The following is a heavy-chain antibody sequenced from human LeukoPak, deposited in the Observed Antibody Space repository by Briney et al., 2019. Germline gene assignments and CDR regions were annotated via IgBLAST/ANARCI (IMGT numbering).Heavy chain of an antibody. CDR2: ISSSSSYI. D-gene: IGHD3-10*01. J-gene: IGHJ6*02. CDR3: ARDYQITMVRGAVYYGMDV. CDR1: GFTFSSYS. V-gene: IGHV3-21*01. Sequence: PGGSLRLSCAASGFTFSSYSMNWVRQAPGKGLEWVSSISSSSSYIYYADSVKGRFTISRDNAKNSLYLQMNSLRAEDTAVYYCARDYQITMVRGAVYYGMDVWGQGTTVTVSS.